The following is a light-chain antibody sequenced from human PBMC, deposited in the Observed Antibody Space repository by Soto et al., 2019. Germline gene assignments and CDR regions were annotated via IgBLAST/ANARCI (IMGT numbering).Light chain of an antibody. CDR1: QGINSA. J-gene: IGKJ5*01. Sequence: AIQLTQSPSSLSASVGDRVTITCRASQGINSALAWYQQKPGKAPKLLIYAASTLQSGVPSRFSGSGSGTDFTLTVSSLQPEDFSTYYCQQFNSYPVTFGQGTRLEIK. V-gene: IGKV1-13*02. CDR2: AAS. CDR3: QQFNSYPVT.